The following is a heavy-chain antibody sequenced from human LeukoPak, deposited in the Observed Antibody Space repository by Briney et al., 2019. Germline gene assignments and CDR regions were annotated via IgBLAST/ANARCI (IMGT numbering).Heavy chain of an antibody. D-gene: IGHD3-10*01. J-gene: IGHJ6*02. Sequence: GRSLRLSCAASGFTFSSYAMHWVRQAPGKGLEWVAVISYDGSNKYYADSVKGRFTISGDNSKNTLYLQMNSLRAEDTAVYYCAREPGSERYGMDVWGQGTTVTVSS. CDR1: GFTFSSYA. CDR3: AREPGSERYGMDV. CDR2: ISYDGSNK. V-gene: IGHV3-30-3*01.